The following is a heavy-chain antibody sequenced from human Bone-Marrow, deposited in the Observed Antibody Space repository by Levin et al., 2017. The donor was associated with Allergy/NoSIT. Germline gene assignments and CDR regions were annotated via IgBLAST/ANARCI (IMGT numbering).Heavy chain of an antibody. V-gene: IGHV1-24*01. CDR1: GYSLNELA. D-gene: IGHD4-17*01. CDR3: TTGFNLINVADYGLLDF. Sequence: ASVKVSCKVSGYSLNELAMHWVRQVPGKGLEWMGGFAPEEGEIIYPQRFQGRVTMTEDTSTDTAFMELTSLRSDDTAVYYCTTGFNLINVADYGLLDFWGQGTLVTVSS. J-gene: IGHJ4*02. CDR2: FAPEEGEI.